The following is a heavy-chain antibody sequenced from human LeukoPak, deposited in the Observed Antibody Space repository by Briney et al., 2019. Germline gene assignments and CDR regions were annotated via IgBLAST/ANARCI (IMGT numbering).Heavy chain of an antibody. CDR3: ARDGGGYSSSWYNWFDP. V-gene: IGHV4-38-2*02. D-gene: IGHD6-13*01. J-gene: IGHJ5*02. CDR1: GYSISSGYY. Sequence: SETLSLTCTVSGYSISSGYYWGWIRQPPGKGLEWIGSIYHSGSTYYNPSLKSRITISVDTSKSQFSLKMSSVTAADTAFYYCARDGGGYSSSWYNWFDPWGQGTLVTVSS. CDR2: IYHSGST.